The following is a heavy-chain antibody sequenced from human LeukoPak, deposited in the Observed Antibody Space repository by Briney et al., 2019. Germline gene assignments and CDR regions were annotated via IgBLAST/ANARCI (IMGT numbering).Heavy chain of an antibody. D-gene: IGHD2-15*01. V-gene: IGHV3-23*01. CDR3: ARAAATQRAFDY. Sequence: GGSLRLSCEASGFTFSTYAMSWVRQAPGQGLEWVSAISGSGAGTYYADSVKGRFTISRDNAKNSLYLQMNSLRAEDTALYYCARAAATQRAFDYWGQGTLVTVSS. J-gene: IGHJ4*02. CDR1: GFTFSTYA. CDR2: ISGSGAGT.